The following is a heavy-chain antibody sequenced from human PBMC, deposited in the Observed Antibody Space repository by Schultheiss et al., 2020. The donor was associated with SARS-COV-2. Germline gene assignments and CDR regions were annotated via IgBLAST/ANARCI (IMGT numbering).Heavy chain of an antibody. CDR1: GFTFGDYA. Sequence: GESLKISCTASGFTFGDYAMSWVRQAPGKGLEWVGFIRSKAYGGTTEYAASVKGRFTISRDDSKSIAYLQMNSLKTEDTAVYYCTLMVYAIVKPLVDYWGQGTLVTVSS. V-gene: IGHV3-49*04. J-gene: IGHJ4*02. CDR3: TLMVYAIVKPLVDY. CDR2: IRSKAYGGTT. D-gene: IGHD2-8*01.